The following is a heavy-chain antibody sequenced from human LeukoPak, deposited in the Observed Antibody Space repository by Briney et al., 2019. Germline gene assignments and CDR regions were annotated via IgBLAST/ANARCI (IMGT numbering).Heavy chain of an antibody. CDR3: ARVGRSGWYGKAAFDI. CDR2: ISSSGSTI. D-gene: IGHD6-19*01. J-gene: IGHJ3*02. CDR1: GFTFSDYY. Sequence: GGSLRLSCAASGFTFSDYYMSWIRQAPGKGLEWVSYISSSGSTIYYADSVKGRFTISRDNAMNSLYLQMNSLRAEDTAVYYCARVGRSGWYGKAAFDIWGQGTMVTVSS. V-gene: IGHV3-11*01.